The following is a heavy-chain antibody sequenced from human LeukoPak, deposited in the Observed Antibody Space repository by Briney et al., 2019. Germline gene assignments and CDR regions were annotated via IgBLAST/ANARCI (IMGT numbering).Heavy chain of an antibody. J-gene: IGHJ6*03. V-gene: IGHV4-59*11. CDR1: GGSISSHY. D-gene: IGHD5-18*01. Sequence: SETLSLTRTVSGGSISSHYWSWIRQPPGKGLEWIGYIYYSGSTNYNPSLKSRVTISVDTSKNQFSLKLSSVTAADTAVYYCARKKGYSYGYMYYYYYMDVWGKGTTVTVSS. CDR2: IYYSGST. CDR3: ARKKGYSYGYMYYYYYMDV.